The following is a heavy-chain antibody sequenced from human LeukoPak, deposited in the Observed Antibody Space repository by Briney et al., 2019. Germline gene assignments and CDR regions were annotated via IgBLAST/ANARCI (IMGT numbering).Heavy chain of an antibody. Sequence: PGGSLRLSCAASGFTFSSYWMSWVRQAPGKGLEWVANIKQDGSEKYYVDSVKGRFTISRDNAKNSLYLQMNSLRAEDTAVYYCARGSHESQWMQLWQRGAGDAFDIWGQGTMVTVSS. V-gene: IGHV3-7*01. CDR2: IKQDGSEK. J-gene: IGHJ3*02. CDR1: GFTFSSYW. CDR3: ARGSHESQWMQLWQRGAGDAFDI. D-gene: IGHD5-18*01.